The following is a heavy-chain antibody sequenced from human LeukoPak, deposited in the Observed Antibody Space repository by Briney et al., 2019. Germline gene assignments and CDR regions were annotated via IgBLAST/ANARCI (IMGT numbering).Heavy chain of an antibody. V-gene: IGHV3-9*01. CDR3: AREGQTTVTPREDY. CDR2: ISGDSRYI. D-gene: IGHD4-17*01. J-gene: IGHJ4*02. Sequence: GRSLRLSCAASGFTFDDYAMHWVRQAPGKGLEWVSGISGDSRYIYYADSVKGRFTISRDNAKNSLYLQMNNLRAEDTAVYYCAREGQTTVTPREDYWGQGNLVTVSS. CDR1: GFTFDDYA.